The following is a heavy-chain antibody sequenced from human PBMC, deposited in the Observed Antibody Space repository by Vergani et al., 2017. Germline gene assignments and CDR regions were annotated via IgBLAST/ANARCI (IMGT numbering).Heavy chain of an antibody. CDR2: ISASGSST. V-gene: IGHV3-23*01. CDR3: SKLPPKYNYGPNYYYYYMDV. D-gene: IGHD5-18*01. CDR1: GIPFKSYA. Sequence: EVQLLESGGGLVQPGGSLRVSCAASGIPFKSYAMSWVRQAPGKGLEWVSAISASGSSTHYADSLKGRFTISRDNSKNILYLQMKSLRVEDTAVYHCSKLPPKYNYGPNYYYYYMDVWGKGTTVTVSS. J-gene: IGHJ6*03.